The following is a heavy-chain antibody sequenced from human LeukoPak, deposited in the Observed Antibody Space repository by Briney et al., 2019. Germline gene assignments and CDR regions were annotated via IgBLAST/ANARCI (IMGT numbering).Heavy chain of an antibody. CDR1: GFTFSSYA. Sequence: GGSLRLSCAASGFTFSSYAMSWVRQAPGKGLEWVSAISGSGGSTYYADSVKGRFTISRDNSKNTLYLQMNSLRAKDTAVYYCASSSGYYSSTSCRRLFDPWGQGTLVTVSS. D-gene: IGHD2-2*01. CDR3: ASSSGYYSSTSCRRLFDP. V-gene: IGHV3-23*01. CDR2: ISGSGGST. J-gene: IGHJ5*02.